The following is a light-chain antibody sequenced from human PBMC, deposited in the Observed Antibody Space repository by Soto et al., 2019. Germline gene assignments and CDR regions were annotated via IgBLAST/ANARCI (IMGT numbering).Light chain of an antibody. CDR2: KDS. CDR3: HVWVSRTDV. J-gene: IGLJ1*01. V-gene: IGLV3-9*01. Sequence: SYELTQPLSVSVAQGQTARITCEGDNIGSQHVHWYQQKPGQAPVLVIHKDSDRPSGISARFSGSKSGNTATLTINRAQAGDEADYYCHVWVSRTDVFGAGTKVTVL. CDR1: NIGSQH.